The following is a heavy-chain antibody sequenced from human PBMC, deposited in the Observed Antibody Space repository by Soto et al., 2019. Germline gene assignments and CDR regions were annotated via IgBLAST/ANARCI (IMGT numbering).Heavy chain of an antibody. V-gene: IGHV2-5*01. CDR3: AHRTIYGSGYAMNV. CDR2: IYWKDDK. D-gene: IGHD3-10*01. Sequence: QITLKESGPTLVKPTETLTLTCTSSGFSLSTSGVGVGWIRQPPGKALEWLALIYWKDDKRYSPSLKNSLTITNDTSKHPVVLTLTNMYPVDTGTLYCAHRTIYGSGYAMNVWGQGTTVTVTS. J-gene: IGHJ6*02. CDR1: GFSLSTSGVG.